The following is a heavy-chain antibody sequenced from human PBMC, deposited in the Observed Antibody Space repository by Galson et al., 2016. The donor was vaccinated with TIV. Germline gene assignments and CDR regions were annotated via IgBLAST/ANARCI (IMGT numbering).Heavy chain of an antibody. CDR1: GLSVSINY. Sequence: SLRLSCAASGLSVSINYMTWVRQAPGKGLEWVSLISDGGKTYYADSVKGRFTISRDNSKNTAYLQMNSLRVEDTGVYHCARDRVVDANYYFYYYGMDVWGQGAAVTVSS. J-gene: IGHJ6*02. CDR3: ARDRVVDANYYFYYYGMDV. D-gene: IGHD2-15*01. V-gene: IGHV3-53*05. CDR2: ISDGGKT.